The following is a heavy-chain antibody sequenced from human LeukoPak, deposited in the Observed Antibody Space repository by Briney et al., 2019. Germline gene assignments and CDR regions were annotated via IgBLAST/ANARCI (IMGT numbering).Heavy chain of an antibody. J-gene: IGHJ6*02. D-gene: IGHD3-9*01. V-gene: IGHV3-30*04. Sequence: SLRLSWAASGFTFSSYAMHWVRQAPGKGLEWVAVISYDGSNKYYADSVKGRFTISRDNSKNTLYPQMNSLRAEDTAVYYCARDLKRYFDWLLSPYYYGMDVWGQGTTVTVSS. CDR2: ISYDGSNK. CDR3: ARDLKRYFDWLLSPYYYGMDV. CDR1: GFTFSSYA.